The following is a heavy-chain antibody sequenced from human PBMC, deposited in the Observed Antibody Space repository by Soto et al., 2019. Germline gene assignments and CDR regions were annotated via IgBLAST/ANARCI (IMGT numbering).Heavy chain of an antibody. D-gene: IGHD1-20*01. Sequence: QVQLVESGGGVVQPGRSLRLSCEASGFTFSSYAMHWVRQAPGKGLEWVAVISYDGSNKYYADSVKGRFTISRDNYKNTHELHVHSLRAGDTRVYYCMRHQDRPFLITGTVTNAFDLLGQGTMVTVSS. CDR3: MRHQDRPFLITGTVTNAFDL. CDR2: ISYDGSNK. CDR1: GFTFSSYA. J-gene: IGHJ3*01. V-gene: IGHV3-30-3*01.